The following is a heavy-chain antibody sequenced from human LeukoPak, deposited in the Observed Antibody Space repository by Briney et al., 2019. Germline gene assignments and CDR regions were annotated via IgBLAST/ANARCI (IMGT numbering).Heavy chain of an antibody. CDR1: GYTFTGHY. CDR2: INPNSGDT. V-gene: IGHV1-2*02. CDR3: ARARDFWSGYLFDY. J-gene: IGHJ4*02. D-gene: IGHD3-3*01. Sequence: ASVKVSCKASGYTFTGHYMHWVRQAPGQGPEWMGWINPNSGDTNYAQKFQGRVTMTRDTSISTAYMELSRLRSDDTAVYYCARARDFWSGYLFDYWGQGTLVTVSS.